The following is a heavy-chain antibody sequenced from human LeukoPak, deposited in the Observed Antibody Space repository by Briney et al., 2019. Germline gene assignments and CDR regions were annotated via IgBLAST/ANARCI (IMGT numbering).Heavy chain of an antibody. CDR3: AKDGCTSCLNWFDP. CDR2: VSGSGGSP. J-gene: IGHJ5*02. CDR1: GFTFSSYW. Sequence: GGSLRLSCAASGFTFSSYWMSWVRQAPGKGLEWVSAVSGSGGSPYYADSVKGRFTISRDNSKNTLYLQMNSLRAEDTAVYYCAKDGCTSCLNWFDPWGQGTLVTVSS. D-gene: IGHD2-2*01. V-gene: IGHV3-23*01.